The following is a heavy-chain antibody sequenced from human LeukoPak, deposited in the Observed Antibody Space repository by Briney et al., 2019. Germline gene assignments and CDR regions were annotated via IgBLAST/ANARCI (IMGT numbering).Heavy chain of an antibody. CDR3: ARVGADGSGFLFDY. J-gene: IGHJ4*02. CDR2: INHSGST. CDR1: GGSFSGYY. Sequence: PSETLSLTCAVYGGSFSGYYWSWIRQPPGKGLEWIGEINHSGSTNSNPCLKSRVTISVDTSKNQFSRQLSSVAAADTAVYYCARVGADGSGFLFDYWGQGTLVTVSS. D-gene: IGHD3-10*01. V-gene: IGHV4-34*01.